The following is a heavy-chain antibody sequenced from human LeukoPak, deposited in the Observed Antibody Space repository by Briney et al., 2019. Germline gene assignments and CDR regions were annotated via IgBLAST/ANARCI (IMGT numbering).Heavy chain of an antibody. D-gene: IGHD2-8*01. CDR2: IYHSGST. J-gene: IGHJ4*02. CDR1: GYSISSGYN. Sequence: SETLSLTCTVSGYSISSGYNWGWIRQPPGKGLEWIGSIYHSGSTYYNPSLKSRVTISVDTSKNQFSLKLSSVTAADTAVYYCARAGDIVLMVYAIGGVDFDYWGQGTLVTVSS. CDR3: ARAGDIVLMVYAIGGVDFDY. V-gene: IGHV4-38-2*02.